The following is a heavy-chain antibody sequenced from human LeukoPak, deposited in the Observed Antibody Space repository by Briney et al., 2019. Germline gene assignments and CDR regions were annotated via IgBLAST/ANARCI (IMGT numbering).Heavy chain of an antibody. Sequence: GGSLRLSCAASGFTFSSYAMSWVRQAPGKGLEWISAISGSGGSTYYADSVKGRFTISRDNSKNTLYLQMNSLRAEDTAVYYCAKSVAGTLSYYFDYWGQGTLVTVSS. CDR1: GFTFSSYA. CDR3: AKSVAGTLSYYFDY. D-gene: IGHD6-19*01. J-gene: IGHJ4*02. V-gene: IGHV3-23*01. CDR2: ISGSGGST.